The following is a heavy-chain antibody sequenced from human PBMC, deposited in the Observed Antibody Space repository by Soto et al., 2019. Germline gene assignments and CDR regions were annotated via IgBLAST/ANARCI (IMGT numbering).Heavy chain of an antibody. V-gene: IGHV4-30-2*01. CDR3: AGLRFWIDP. J-gene: IGHJ5*02. CDR1: GGSISSGGYS. Sequence: NPSETLSLTCAVSGGSISSGGYSWSWIRQPPGKGLEWIGYIYHSGSTYYNPSLKSRVTISVDRSKNQFSLKLSSVTAADTAVYYCAGLRFWIDPWGQGTLVTVSS. CDR2: IYHSGST. D-gene: IGHD3-3*01.